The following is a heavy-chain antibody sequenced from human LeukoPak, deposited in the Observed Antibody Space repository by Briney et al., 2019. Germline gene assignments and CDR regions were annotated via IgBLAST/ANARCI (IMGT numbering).Heavy chain of an antibody. J-gene: IGHJ4*02. CDR2: IYYSGST. CDR3: ARGDFWSGYDFDY. D-gene: IGHD3-3*01. Sequence: SETLSLTCTVSGGSISSGGYYWSWIRQHPGKGLEWIGYIYYSGSTYYNPSLKSRVTISVDTSKNQFSLKLSSVTAADTAVYYCARGDFWSGYDFDYWGQGTLVTVSS. V-gene: IGHV4-31*03. CDR1: GGSISSGGYY.